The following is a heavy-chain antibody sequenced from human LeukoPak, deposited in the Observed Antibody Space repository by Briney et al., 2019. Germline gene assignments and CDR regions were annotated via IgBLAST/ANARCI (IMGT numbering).Heavy chain of an antibody. Sequence: GGSLRLSCAASGFTFSSYALSWVRQAPGKGLEWVSAISGSGGSTYYADSVKGRFTISRDNSKNTLYLQMNSLRAEDTAVYYCAKDHNPEYCSGGSCYVNYYYYYYMDVWGKGTTVTVSS. J-gene: IGHJ6*03. CDR1: GFTFSSYA. CDR2: ISGSGGST. V-gene: IGHV3-23*01. D-gene: IGHD2-15*01. CDR3: AKDHNPEYCSGGSCYVNYYYYYYMDV.